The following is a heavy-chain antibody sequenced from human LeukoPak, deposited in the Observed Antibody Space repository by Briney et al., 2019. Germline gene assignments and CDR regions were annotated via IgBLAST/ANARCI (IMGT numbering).Heavy chain of an antibody. CDR2: IYPGDSDT. CDR1: GYSFTSYW. D-gene: IGHD3-10*01. J-gene: IGHJ4*02. V-gene: IGHV5-51*01. CDR3: ARQTDYYGSGSYGYFDY. Sequence: RGESLKISCKGFGYSFTSYWIGWVRQMPGKGLEWMGIIYPGDSDTRYSPSFQGQVTISADKSISTAYLQWSSLKASDTAMYYCARQTDYYGSGSYGYFDYWGQGTLVTVSS.